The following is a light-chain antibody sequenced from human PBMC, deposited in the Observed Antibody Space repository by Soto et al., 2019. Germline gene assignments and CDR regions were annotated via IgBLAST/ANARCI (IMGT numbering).Light chain of an antibody. J-gene: IGKJ4*01. Sequence: DIVLTQSPDSLSVSLGERATIDCKSSRSLLYSSNHKNYLAWYQHKPGQPPRLLINWASARESGVPDRFSGAGYGTDFTLTISSLQAEDGAVYFCQQYYGTPLTFGGGTKVQIK. V-gene: IGKV4-1*01. CDR3: QQYYGTPLT. CDR1: RSLLYSSNHKNY. CDR2: WAS.